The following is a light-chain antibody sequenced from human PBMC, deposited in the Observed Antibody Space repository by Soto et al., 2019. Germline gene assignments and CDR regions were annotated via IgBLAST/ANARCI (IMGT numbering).Light chain of an antibody. V-gene: IGKV3-20*01. CDR3: QQYGSSPWT. CDR2: GAS. CDR1: QTIRSNY. J-gene: IGKJ1*01. Sequence: ETVLTQSPGTLSLSPGERATLSCRASQTIRSNYLAWYRQKPGQAPRLLIYGASKRATGIADRFSGSGSGTDFTLIISRLEPEDVALYYCQQYGSSPWTFGQGTKVEIK.